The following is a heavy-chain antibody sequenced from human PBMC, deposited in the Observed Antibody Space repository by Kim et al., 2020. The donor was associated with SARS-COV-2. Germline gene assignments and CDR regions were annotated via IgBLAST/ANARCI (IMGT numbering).Heavy chain of an antibody. Sequence: QGRVTITRDTSASTAYMELSSLRSEDTAVYYCARVSGYSYGHYYYYGMDVWGQGTTVTVSS. CDR3: ARVSGYSYGHYYYYGMDV. D-gene: IGHD5-18*01. V-gene: IGHV1-3*01. J-gene: IGHJ6*02.